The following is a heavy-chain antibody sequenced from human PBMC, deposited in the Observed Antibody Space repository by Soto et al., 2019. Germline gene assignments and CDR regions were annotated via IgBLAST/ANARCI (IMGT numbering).Heavy chain of an antibody. CDR2: INHSGST. D-gene: IGHD2-2*01. V-gene: IGHV4-34*01. CDR3: ASGKRSTLQLGHFDY. J-gene: IGHJ4*02. CDR1: GGSFSGYY. Sequence: TLSLTCAVYGGSFSGYYWSWIRQPPGKGLEWIGEINHSGSTNYNPSLKSRVTISVDTPKNQFSLKLSSVTAADTAVYYCASGKRSTLQLGHFDYWGQGTLVTFSS.